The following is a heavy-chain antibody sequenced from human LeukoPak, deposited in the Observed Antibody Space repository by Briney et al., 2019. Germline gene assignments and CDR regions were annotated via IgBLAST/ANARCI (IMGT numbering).Heavy chain of an antibody. D-gene: IGHD6-13*01. CDR2: MNPNSGNT. Sequence: GASVNVSCKASGYTFTSYDINWVRQATGQGLEWMGWMNPNSGNTGYAQKFQGRVTITRNTSISTAYMELSSLRSEDTAVYYCARGKIAAAGKPLDYWGQGTLVTVSS. CDR1: GYTFTSYD. J-gene: IGHJ4*02. V-gene: IGHV1-8*03. CDR3: ARGKIAAAGKPLDY.